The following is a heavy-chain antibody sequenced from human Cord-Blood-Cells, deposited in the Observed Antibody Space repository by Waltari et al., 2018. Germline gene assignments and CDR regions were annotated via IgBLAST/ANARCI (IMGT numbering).Heavy chain of an antibody. CDR1: GYTFTGYY. J-gene: IGHJ3*02. V-gene: IGHV1-2*02. CDR2: INPNSGGT. D-gene: IGHD6-6*01. Sequence: QVQLVQSGAEVKKPGASVKVSCKASGYTFTGYYMHWVRQAPGQGLEWMGGINPNSGGTNYAQKFQGGVTMTRYTSISTAYMELSRLRSDDTAVYYCARVYSGSSDDAFDIWGQGTMVTVSS. CDR3: ARVYSGSSDDAFDI.